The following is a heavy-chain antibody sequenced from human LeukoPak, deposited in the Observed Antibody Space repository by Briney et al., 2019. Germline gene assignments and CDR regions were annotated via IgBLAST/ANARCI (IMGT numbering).Heavy chain of an antibody. V-gene: IGHV4-39*01. D-gene: IGHD6-6*01. J-gene: IGHJ5*02. CDR2: IYYSGST. CDR1: GGSISSSSYY. CDR3: ARHSIAAVGGGFDP. Sequence: SETLSLTCTVSGGSISSSSYYWGWIRQPPRKGLEWIGSIYYSGSTYYNPSLKSRVTISVDTSKNQFSLKLSSVTAADTAVYYCARHSIAAVGGGFDPWGQGTLVTVSS.